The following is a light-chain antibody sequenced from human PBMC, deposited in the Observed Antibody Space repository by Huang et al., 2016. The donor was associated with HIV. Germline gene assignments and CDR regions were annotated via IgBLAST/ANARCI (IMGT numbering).Light chain of an antibody. V-gene: IGKV1-12*01. CDR1: QEISSW. CDR2: STS. Sequence: IQLTQSPSSVSASEGDTVRITCRASQEISSWLAWYQQQPREAPTLLIHSTSILQSGVPARFNGSGSGTDSFLTINSLRPDDFATYYCQQANMYPRSFGQGTRLDIK. CDR3: QQANMYPRS. J-gene: IGKJ5*01.